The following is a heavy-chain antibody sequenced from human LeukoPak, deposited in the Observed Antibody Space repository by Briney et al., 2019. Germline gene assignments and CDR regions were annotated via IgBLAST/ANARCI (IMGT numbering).Heavy chain of an antibody. CDR1: GFTFSSYA. V-gene: IGHV3-23*01. CDR2: ISGSGGST. D-gene: IGHD5-18*01. J-gene: IGHJ4*02. Sequence: PGGSLRLSCAASGFTFSSYAMSWVRQAPGKGLEWVSAISGSGGSTYYADSVKGRFTISRDNSKNTLYLQVNSLRAEDTAVYYCAKPTGYSYGYYYWGQGTLVTVSS. CDR3: AKPTGYSYGYYY.